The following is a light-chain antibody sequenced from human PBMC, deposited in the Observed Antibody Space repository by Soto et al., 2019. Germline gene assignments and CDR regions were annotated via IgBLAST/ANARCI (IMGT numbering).Light chain of an antibody. CDR3: QQRSNWFT. CDR1: QSVSSY. CDR2: DAS. J-gene: IGKJ5*01. Sequence: EIVLTQSPATLSLSPGARATLSCRASQSVSSYLAWYQQKPGQAPSLLIYDASNRATGIPARFSGSGSGTEFTLTISSLEPEDFAVDDCQQRSNWFTFGQGTRLEIK. V-gene: IGKV3-11*01.